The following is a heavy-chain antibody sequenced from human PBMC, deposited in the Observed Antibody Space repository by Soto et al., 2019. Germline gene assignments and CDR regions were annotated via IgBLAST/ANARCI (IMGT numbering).Heavy chain of an antibody. J-gene: IGHJ4*02. Sequence: PSETLSLTCTVSGGSISSSSYYWSWIRQPPGKGLEWIGSIYYSGSTYYNPSLKSRVTISVDTSKNQFSLKLSSVTAADTAVYYCASTYYDFWSGYPNPPVFDYWGQGTLVTVSP. V-gene: IGHV4-39*01. CDR3: ASTYYDFWSGYPNPPVFDY. CDR1: GGSISSSSYY. CDR2: IYYSGST. D-gene: IGHD3-3*01.